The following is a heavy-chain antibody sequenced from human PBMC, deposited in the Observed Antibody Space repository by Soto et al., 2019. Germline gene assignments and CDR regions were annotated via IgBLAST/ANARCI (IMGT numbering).Heavy chain of an antibody. J-gene: IGHJ6*02. CDR1: GYTFTSYY. CDR2: INPSGGST. CDR3: ARDWLITMVRGVSPSYYYGMDV. Sequence: ASVKVSCKASGYTFTSYYLHWVRQAPGQGLEWMGIINPSGGSTSYAQKFQGRVTLTRDTSTSTVYMELSSLRSEDTAVYYCARDWLITMVRGVSPSYYYGMDVWGQGTTVTVSS. D-gene: IGHD3-10*01. V-gene: IGHV1-46*01.